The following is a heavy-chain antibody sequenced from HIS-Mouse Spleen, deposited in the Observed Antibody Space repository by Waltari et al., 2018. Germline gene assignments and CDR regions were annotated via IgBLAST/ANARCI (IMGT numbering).Heavy chain of an antibody. CDR1: GGSFSGYY. CDR2: SYPREST. V-gene: IGHV4-34*01. D-gene: IGHD6-19*01. Sequence: QVQLQQWGAGLLKPSETLSLTCAVYGGSFSGYYWSWIRKHPGKGLEWIGESYPRESTHQNPSRSSRVALSVAQSKNRSSLTVSWVTGADTARYYCAGYRKAVAGTWVDYFDYWGEGTLVTVSS. CDR3: AGYRKAVAGTWVDYFDY. J-gene: IGHJ4*02.